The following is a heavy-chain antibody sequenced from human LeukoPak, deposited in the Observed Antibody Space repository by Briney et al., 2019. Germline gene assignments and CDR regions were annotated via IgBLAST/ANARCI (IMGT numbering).Heavy chain of an antibody. D-gene: IGHD4-11*01. CDR3: AKGVRMTTLSYFDY. CDR2: INWNDGST. Sequence: GGSLRLSCAASGFTFDDYGMSWVRQAPGKGLEWVSGINWNDGSTGYADSVKGRFTISRDNAKNSLYLQMNSLRAEDTAVYYCAKGVRMTTLSYFDYWGQGTLVTVSS. V-gene: IGHV3-20*04. J-gene: IGHJ4*02. CDR1: GFTFDDYG.